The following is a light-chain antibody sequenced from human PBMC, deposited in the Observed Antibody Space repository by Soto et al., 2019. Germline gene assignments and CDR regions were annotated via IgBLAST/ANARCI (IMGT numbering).Light chain of an antibody. J-gene: IGLJ1*01. CDR2: DVA. V-gene: IGLV2-14*03. CDR1: SSDVGGSYF. CDR3: VSYTSSTTYV. Sequence: QSVLTQPASVSDSPGQSITISCTGTSSDVGGSYFVSWYQQHPGKPPKLIIYDVANRPSGVSNRFSGSKSGSTASLIISRLQTEDEADYYCVSYTSSTTYVFGTGTKLTVL.